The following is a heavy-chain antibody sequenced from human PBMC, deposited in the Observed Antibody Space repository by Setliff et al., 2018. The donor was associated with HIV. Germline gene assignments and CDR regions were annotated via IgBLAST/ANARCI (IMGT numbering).Heavy chain of an antibody. J-gene: IGHJ3*02. V-gene: IGHV4-59*01. CDR3: ARVQWDLLYVPDAFDI. CDR1: GGSITGYY. D-gene: IGHD1-26*01. Sequence: PSETLSLTCAVSGGSITGYYWSLVRQPPGKGLEWIGYIYSTGSTNYNPSLKSRVTISVDTSKNQFSLQLSSVTAADTAVYYCARVQWDLLYVPDAFDIWGQGIMVTVSS. CDR2: IYSTGST.